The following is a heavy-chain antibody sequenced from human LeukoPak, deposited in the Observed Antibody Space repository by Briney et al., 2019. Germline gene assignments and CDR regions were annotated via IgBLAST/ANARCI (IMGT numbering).Heavy chain of an antibody. V-gene: IGHV3-23*01. CDR1: GFTFSSYG. CDR2: ISGSGGST. CDR3: AKQRLSGFDP. D-gene: IGHD2/OR15-2a*01. Sequence: GGTLRLSCAASGFTFSSYGMGWVRQAPGKGLEWVSAISGSGGSTCYADSVKGRFTISRDNSKNTLYLQMNSLRAEDTAVYYCAKQRLSGFDPWGQGTLVTVSS. J-gene: IGHJ5*02.